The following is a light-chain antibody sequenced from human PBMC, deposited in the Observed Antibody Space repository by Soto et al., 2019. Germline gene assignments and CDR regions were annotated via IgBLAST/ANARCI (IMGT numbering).Light chain of an antibody. Sequence: QSVLTQPPSVSGAPGQRVTISCTGSSSNIGAGYDVHWYQQLPGTAPKLLIYVNTNRPSGVPDRFSGSKSGTSASLAITGLQAEDEADYYCSSYTSSSTQVFGTGTKVTVL. V-gene: IGLV1-40*01. J-gene: IGLJ1*01. CDR2: VNT. CDR1: SSNIGAGYD. CDR3: SSYTSSSTQV.